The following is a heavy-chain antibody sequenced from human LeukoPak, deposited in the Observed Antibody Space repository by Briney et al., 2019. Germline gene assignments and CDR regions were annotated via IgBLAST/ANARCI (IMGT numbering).Heavy chain of an antibody. Sequence: GGSLRLSCAASGFTFSDYYMSWIRQAPGKGLEWVSYISSSSSYTNYADSVKGRFTISRDNAKNSLYLQMNSLRAEDTAVYYCARVRDYCSSTSCYAFDYWGQGTLVTVSS. V-gene: IGHV3-11*06. CDR3: ARVRDYCSSTSCYAFDY. CDR2: ISSSSSYT. D-gene: IGHD2-2*01. J-gene: IGHJ4*02. CDR1: GFTFSDYY.